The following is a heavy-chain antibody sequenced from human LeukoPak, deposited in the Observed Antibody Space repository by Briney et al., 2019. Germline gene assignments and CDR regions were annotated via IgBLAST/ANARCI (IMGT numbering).Heavy chain of an antibody. CDR1: GFTFSSYA. J-gene: IGHJ4*02. CDR2: ISGSGGST. D-gene: IGHD6-6*01. Sequence: QPGGSLRLSCAASGFTFSSYAMSWVRQAPGKGLEWVSAISGSGGSTYYADSVKGRFTISRDNSRNTLYLQMNSLRAEDTAVYYCAKAGGSSIAARRAIDYWGQGTLVTVSS. V-gene: IGHV3-23*01. CDR3: AKAGGSSIAARRAIDY.